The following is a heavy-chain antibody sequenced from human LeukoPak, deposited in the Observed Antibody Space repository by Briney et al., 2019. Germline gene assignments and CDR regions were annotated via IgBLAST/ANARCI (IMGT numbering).Heavy chain of an antibody. V-gene: IGHV4-34*01. Sequence: KSSETLSLTFAVYGGSFSGYYWSWIRQPPGKGLEWIGEINHSGSTNYNPSLKSRVTISVDTSKNQFSLKLSPVTAADTAVYYCARGVGRFVDYWGQGTLVTVSS. CDR1: GGSFSGYY. CDR2: INHSGST. J-gene: IGHJ4*02. D-gene: IGHD1-26*01. CDR3: ARGVGRFVDY.